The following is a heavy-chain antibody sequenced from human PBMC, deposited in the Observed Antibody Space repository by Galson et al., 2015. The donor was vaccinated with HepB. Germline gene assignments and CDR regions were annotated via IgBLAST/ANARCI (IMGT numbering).Heavy chain of an antibody. CDR2: ISSDGSIK. D-gene: IGHD3-10*01. CDR3: ARQQWGDIDF. Sequence: SLRLSCAASGFTFSYYRLHWVRQAPGKGLEWVAVISSDGSIKHHADSVKGRFTISRDNSKNTLYLQMNSLRTEDMAVYYCARQQWGDIDFWGQGTLVTVSS. J-gene: IGHJ4*02. CDR1: GFTFSYYR. V-gene: IGHV3-30-3*01.